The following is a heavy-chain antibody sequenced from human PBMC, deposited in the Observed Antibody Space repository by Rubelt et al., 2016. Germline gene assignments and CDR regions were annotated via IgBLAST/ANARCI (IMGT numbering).Heavy chain of an antibody. CDR2: STAGNGNQ. Sequence: QVQLVKSGAEVKKPGASVKVSCKASGYTFTSYAMHWVRQAPGQRLEWMGWSTAGNGNQKYSQKFQGRVPITRDTSASTAYMGLSSLRSEDTAVYYCARYYYDSSGYVYFDYWGQGTLVTVSS. V-gene: IGHV1-3*01. D-gene: IGHD3-22*01. J-gene: IGHJ4*02. CDR3: ARYYYDSSGYVYFDY. CDR1: GYTFTSYA.